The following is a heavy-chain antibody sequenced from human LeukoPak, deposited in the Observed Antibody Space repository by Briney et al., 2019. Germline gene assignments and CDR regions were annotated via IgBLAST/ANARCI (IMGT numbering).Heavy chain of an antibody. D-gene: IGHD6-13*01. CDR1: GFTFSSND. Sequence: GGSLRLSCAASGFTFSSNDMNWVRRAPGKGLEWVSSISSRSTYVYYADSVKGRFTISRDNAKNSLYLQMNSLRAEDTAVYYCARSSPYSSSWYSAFDIWGQGAMVTVSS. J-gene: IGHJ3*02. V-gene: IGHV3-21*01. CDR3: ARSSPYSSSWYSAFDI. CDR2: ISSRSTYV.